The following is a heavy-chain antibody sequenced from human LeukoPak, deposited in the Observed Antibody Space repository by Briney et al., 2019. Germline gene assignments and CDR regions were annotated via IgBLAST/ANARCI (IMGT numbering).Heavy chain of an antibody. CDR2: IYTRGST. Sequence: SETLSLTCTVSGCSISSYYWSWIRQPAGKGLEWIGRIYTRGSTNYNPSLKRRVTMSVDTSKNQFSLKLSSVTAADTAVYYCARELLWFGESGQNWFDPWGQGTLVTVSS. J-gene: IGHJ5*02. CDR3: ARELLWFGESGQNWFDP. D-gene: IGHD3-10*01. CDR1: GCSISSYY. V-gene: IGHV4-4*07.